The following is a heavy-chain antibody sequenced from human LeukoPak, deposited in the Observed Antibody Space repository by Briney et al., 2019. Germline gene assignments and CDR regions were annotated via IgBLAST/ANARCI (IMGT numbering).Heavy chain of an antibody. Sequence: GSSVKVSCKASGGTFSRNAIAWVRQAPGQGLVWMGRIIPYYNIVNRAQKFQGRVTITADKSASTVYMELSSLRSEDTAVYYCARGRLGSSSWYRMSTGYYFDYWGQGTLVTVSS. J-gene: IGHJ4*02. CDR3: ARGRLGSSSWYRMSTGYYFDY. D-gene: IGHD6-13*01. CDR1: GGTFSRNA. V-gene: IGHV1-69*04. CDR2: IIPYYNIV.